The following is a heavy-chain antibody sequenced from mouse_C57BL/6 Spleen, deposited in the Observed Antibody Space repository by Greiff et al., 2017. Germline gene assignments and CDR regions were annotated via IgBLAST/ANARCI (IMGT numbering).Heavy chain of an antibody. D-gene: IGHD2-2*01. CDR1: GYTFTSYW. V-gene: IGHV1-64*01. Sequence: QVQLQQPGAELVKPGASVKLSCKASGYTFTSYWMHWVKQRPGQGLEWIGMIHPNSGSTNYNEKFKSKATLTVDKSSSTAYMQLSSLTSEDSAVYYCAYGYEERSWFAYWGQGTLVTVSA. CDR3: AYGYEERSWFAY. CDR2: IHPNSGST. J-gene: IGHJ3*01.